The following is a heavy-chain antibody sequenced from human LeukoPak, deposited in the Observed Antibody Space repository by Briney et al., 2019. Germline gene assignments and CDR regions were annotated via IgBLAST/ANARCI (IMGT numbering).Heavy chain of an antibody. J-gene: IGHJ6*03. CDR2: VYYSGST. V-gene: IGHV4-59*01. Sequence: SETLSLTCTVSGGSISSYYWSWIRQPPGKRLEWIGYVYYSGSTNYNPSLKSRVTISVDTSKNQFSLKLSSVTAADTAVYYCASTQVIRWYMDVWGKGTTVTVSS. CDR3: ASTQVIRWYMDV. D-gene: IGHD5-24*01. CDR1: GGSISSYY.